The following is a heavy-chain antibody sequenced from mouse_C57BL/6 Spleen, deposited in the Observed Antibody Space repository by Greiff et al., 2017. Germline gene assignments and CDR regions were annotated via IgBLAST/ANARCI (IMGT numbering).Heavy chain of an antibody. CDR2: IDTSSGGT. Sequence: QVQLQQPGAELVKPGASVKLSCKASGYTFTSYWMHWVKQRPGRGLEWIGRIDTSSGGTKYNEKFKSKATLTVDKPSSTAYMQLSSRTSEDSAVYYCARSFYYDYDVWYFDVWGTGTTVTFSS. CDR1: GYTFTSYW. J-gene: IGHJ1*03. D-gene: IGHD2-4*01. V-gene: IGHV1-72*01. CDR3: ARSFYYDYDVWYFDV.